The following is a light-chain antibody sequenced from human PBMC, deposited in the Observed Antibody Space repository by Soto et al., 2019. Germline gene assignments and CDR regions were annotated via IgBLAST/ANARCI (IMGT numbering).Light chain of an antibody. CDR1: QNINNY. Sequence: IRMAHSPSSVSASVEDSSTSSCQASQNINNYLNWYQQKPGRAPKLLIYDASNLEAGVPSRFRGSGSGTDFTFTISRLQPEDIATYYCQQYENLPTFGQGTRLEIK. CDR3: QQYENLPT. J-gene: IGKJ5*01. V-gene: IGKV1-33*01. CDR2: DAS.